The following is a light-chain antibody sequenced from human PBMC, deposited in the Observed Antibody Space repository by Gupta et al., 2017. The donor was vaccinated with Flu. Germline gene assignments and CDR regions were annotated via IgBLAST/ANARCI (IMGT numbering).Light chain of an antibody. CDR3: NQMIQTPWT. J-gene: IGKJ1*01. V-gene: IGKV2-28*01. CDR1: QSLLQSNGYNY. CDR2: VAS. Sequence: EIVLTQSPLSLPVTPGEPATISCRSSQSLLQSNGYNYLDWYLQKPGHAPQLLIYVASKRDSGVPDRFSGSGSGTDFTLKISRVEADDVGVYYCNQMIQTPWTFGQGTKVEIK.